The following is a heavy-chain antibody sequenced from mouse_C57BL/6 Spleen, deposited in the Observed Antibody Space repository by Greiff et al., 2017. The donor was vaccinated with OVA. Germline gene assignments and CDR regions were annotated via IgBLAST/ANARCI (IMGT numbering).Heavy chain of an antibody. Sequence: QVQLKESGAELARPGASVKLSCKASGYTFTSYGISWVKQRTGQGLEWIGEIYPRSGNTYYNEKFKGKATLTADKSSSTAYMELRSLTSEDSAVYFCARNDYEKNYFDYWGQGTTLTVSS. V-gene: IGHV1-81*01. D-gene: IGHD2-4*01. CDR3: ARNDYEKNYFDY. CDR2: IYPRSGNT. J-gene: IGHJ2*01. CDR1: GYTFTSYG.